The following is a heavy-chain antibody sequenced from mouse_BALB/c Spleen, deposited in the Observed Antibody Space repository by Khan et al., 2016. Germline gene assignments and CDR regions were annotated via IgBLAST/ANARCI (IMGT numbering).Heavy chain of an antibody. CDR2: ILPGSGST. CDR3: ARTDRGGYFDY. Sequence: QVQLQQPGAELMKPGASVKISCKATGYTFSSYWIEWVKQRPGHGLEWIGEILPGSGSTNYNEKFRGKATFTADTSSNTAYMQLSSPTSEDSAVHYCARTDRGGYFDYWGQGTTLTVSS. J-gene: IGHJ2*01. V-gene: IGHV1-9*01. CDR1: GYTFSSYW.